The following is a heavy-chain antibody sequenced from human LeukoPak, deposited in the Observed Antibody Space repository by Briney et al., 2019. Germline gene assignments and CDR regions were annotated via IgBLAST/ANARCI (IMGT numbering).Heavy chain of an antibody. D-gene: IGHD2-2*01. CDR1: GGSISSYY. CDR2: IYYSGST. J-gene: IGHJ6*03. CDR3: ARLGVVVPAAMDYYYYMDV. V-gene: IGHV4-59*08. Sequence: TSETLSLTCTVSGGSISSYYWSWIRQPPGKGLEWIGYIYYSGSTNYNPPLKSRVTISVDTSKNQFSLKLSSVTAADTAVYYCARLGVVVPAAMDYYYYMDVWGKGTTVTVSS.